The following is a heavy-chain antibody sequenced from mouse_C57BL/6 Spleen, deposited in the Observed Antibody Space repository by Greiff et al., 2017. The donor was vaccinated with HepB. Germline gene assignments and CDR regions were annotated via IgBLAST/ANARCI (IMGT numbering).Heavy chain of an antibody. V-gene: IGHV3-6*01. J-gene: IGHJ2*01. CDR3: ARGRPVGFDY. CDR1: GYSITSGYY. CDR2: ISYDGSN. Sequence: EVKLEESGPGLVKPSQSLSLTCSVTGYSITSGYYWNWIRQFPGNKLEWMGYISYDGSNNYNPSLKNRISITRDTSKNQFFLKLNSVTTEDTATYYCARGRPVGFDYWGQGTTLTVSS.